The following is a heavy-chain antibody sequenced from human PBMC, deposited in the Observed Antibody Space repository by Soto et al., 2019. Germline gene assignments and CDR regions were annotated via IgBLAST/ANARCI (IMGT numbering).Heavy chain of an antibody. CDR1: GYTFTSYG. CDR3: ARDDRVGYGDYLIDY. J-gene: IGHJ4*02. D-gene: IGHD4-17*01. CDR2: ISAYNGNT. Sequence: QVQLVQSGAEVKKPGASVKVSCKASGYTFTSYGISWVRQAPGQGLEWMGWISAYNGNTNYAQQLQGKVTMPTDTSTSKAYMELRSLRSDDTAVYYCARDDRVGYGDYLIDYWGQGTLVTVSS. V-gene: IGHV1-18*01.